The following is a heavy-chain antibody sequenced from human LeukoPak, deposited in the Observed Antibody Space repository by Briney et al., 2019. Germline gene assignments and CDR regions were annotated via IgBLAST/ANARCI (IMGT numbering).Heavy chain of an antibody. D-gene: IGHD4-23*01. J-gene: IGHJ4*02. CDR1: GGSISSSSSVC. CDR3: ARNGGNSDYDY. V-gene: IGHV4-4*02. CDR2: IYHNGAT. Sequence: PSETLSLTCAGSGGSISSSSSVCWTWVRQPPGEGLEWIGEIYHNGATNYNPSLKSRVTVLLDKSKNQFSLKLNSVTAADTALYYCARNGGNSDYDYWGQGTLVTVS.